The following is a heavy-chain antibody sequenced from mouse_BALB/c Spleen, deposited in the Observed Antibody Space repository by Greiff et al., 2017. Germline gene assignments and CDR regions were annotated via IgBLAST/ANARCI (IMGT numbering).Heavy chain of an antibody. D-gene: IGHD2-14*01. CDR3: ARENRYDGIAY. V-gene: IGHV3-2*02. CDR1: GYSITSDYA. J-gene: IGHJ3*01. CDR2: ISYSGST. Sequence: DVKLQESGPGLVKPSQSLSLTCTVTGYSITSDYAWNWIRQFPGNKLEWMGYISYSGSTSYNPSLKSRISITRDTSKNQFFLQLNSVTTEDTATYYCARENRYDGIAYWGQGTLVTVSA.